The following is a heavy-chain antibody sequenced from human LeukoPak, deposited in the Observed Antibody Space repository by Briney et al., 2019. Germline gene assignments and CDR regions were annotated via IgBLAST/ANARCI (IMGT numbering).Heavy chain of an antibody. CDR1: RFTFSSYE. V-gene: IGHV3-48*03. Sequence: GGSLRLSCAASRFTFSSYELNWVRQAPGKGLEWVSYITTSGRTIYYADSVKARFTISRENAKNSLYLQMNSLRAEDTAVYYCVRDYRGFDYWGQGTLVTVSS. CDR3: VRDYRGFDY. J-gene: IGHJ4*02. D-gene: IGHD1-26*01. CDR2: ITTSGRTI.